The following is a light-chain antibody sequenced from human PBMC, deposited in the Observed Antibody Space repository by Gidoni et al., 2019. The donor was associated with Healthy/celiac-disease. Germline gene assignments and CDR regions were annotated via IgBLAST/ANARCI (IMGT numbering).Light chain of an antibody. CDR3: QQYGSSPRT. V-gene: IGKV3-20*01. J-gene: IGKJ1*01. CDR2: GAS. Sequence: EIVLTQSPGTLSLSPGERATLSCRASQSVSSSYVTWYQQKPGQAPRLLIYGASSRATGIPDRCSGSGAGTDFTLTISRLEHEDLAVYYCQQYGSSPRTFGQGTKVEIK. CDR1: QSVSSSY.